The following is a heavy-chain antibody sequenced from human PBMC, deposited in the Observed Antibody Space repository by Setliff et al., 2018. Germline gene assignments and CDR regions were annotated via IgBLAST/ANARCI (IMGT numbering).Heavy chain of an antibody. J-gene: IGHJ3*02. CDR1: GGSISSGGYY. CDR2: IYYGGST. V-gene: IGHV4-31*03. CDR3: ARDPLTTNRRRAFDI. Sequence: SETLSLTCTVSGGSISSGGYYWSWIRQHPGKGLEWIGYIYYGGSTYHNPSLKSRVTISVDTSKNQFSLKLSSVTAADTAVYYCARDPLTTNRRRAFDIWGQGTMVTVSS. D-gene: IGHD4-17*01.